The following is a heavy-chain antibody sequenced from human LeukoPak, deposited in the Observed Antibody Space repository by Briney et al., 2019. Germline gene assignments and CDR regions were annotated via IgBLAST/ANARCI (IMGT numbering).Heavy chain of an antibody. CDR1: VYTFTCYY. D-gene: IGHD1-26*01. CDR2: INPNSGGT. Sequence: GASVTVSFKASVYTFTCYYMHWVRQAPGQGLAWMGWINPNSGGTNYAQKFQGRVTMTRDTSISTAYMELSRLRSDDTAVYYCAKIRGSYYPYYFDYWGQGTLVTVSS. CDR3: AKIRGSYYPYYFDY. V-gene: IGHV1-2*02. J-gene: IGHJ4*02.